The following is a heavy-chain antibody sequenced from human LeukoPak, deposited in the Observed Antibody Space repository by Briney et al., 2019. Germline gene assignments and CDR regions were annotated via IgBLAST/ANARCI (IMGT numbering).Heavy chain of an antibody. Sequence: GSLRLSCTASGFTFGDYAMSWVRQAPGKGLEWVGFIRSEAYGGTTEYAASVKGRFTISRDDSKSIAYLQMNSLKTKDTAVYYCTRVLEAAAGYYYYYYYMDVWGKGTTVTVSS. V-gene: IGHV3-49*04. D-gene: IGHD6-13*01. CDR2: IRSEAYGGTT. J-gene: IGHJ6*03. CDR3: TRVLEAAAGYYYYYYYMDV. CDR1: GFTFGDYA.